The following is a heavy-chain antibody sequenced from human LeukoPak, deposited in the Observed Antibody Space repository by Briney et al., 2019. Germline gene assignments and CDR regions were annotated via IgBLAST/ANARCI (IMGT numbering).Heavy chain of an antibody. Sequence: SETLSLTCAVYGGSFSGYYWSWIRQPPGKGLEWIGEINHSGSTNYNPSLKSRVTISVDTSKNQFSLKLSSVTAADTAVYYCARLDMAVAGNRWFDPWGQGTLVTVSS. CDR2: INHSGST. J-gene: IGHJ5*02. CDR3: ARLDMAVAGNRWFDP. V-gene: IGHV4-34*01. CDR1: GGSFSGYY. D-gene: IGHD6-19*01.